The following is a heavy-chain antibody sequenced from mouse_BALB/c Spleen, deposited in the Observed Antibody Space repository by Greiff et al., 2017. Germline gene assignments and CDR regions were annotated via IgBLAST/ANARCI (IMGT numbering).Heavy chain of an antibody. Sequence: VQLQQPGAELVRPGASVKLSCKASGYTFTSYWINWVKQRPGQGLEWIGNIYPSDSYTNYNQKFKDKATLTVDKSSSTAYMQLSSPTSEDSAVYYCTRYSRDYYYAMDYWGQGTSVTVSS. CDR2: IYPSDSYT. J-gene: IGHJ4*01. CDR1: GYTFTSYW. V-gene: IGHV1-69*02. CDR3: TRYSRDYYYAMDY.